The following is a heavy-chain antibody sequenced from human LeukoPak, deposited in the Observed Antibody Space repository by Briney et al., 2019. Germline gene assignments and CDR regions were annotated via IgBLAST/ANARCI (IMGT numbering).Heavy chain of an antibody. V-gene: IGHV4-59*01. CDR3: ARVVGYCSGGSCYRDPGIYYYYGMDV. Sequence: TPSETLSLTCTVSGGSISSYYWSWIRQPPGKGLEWIGYIYYSGSTNYNPSLKSRVTISVDTSKNQFSLKLSSVTAADTAVYYCARVVGYCSGGSCYRDPGIYYYYGMDVWGQGTTVTVSS. CDR2: IYYSGST. CDR1: GGSISSYY. J-gene: IGHJ6*02. D-gene: IGHD2-15*01.